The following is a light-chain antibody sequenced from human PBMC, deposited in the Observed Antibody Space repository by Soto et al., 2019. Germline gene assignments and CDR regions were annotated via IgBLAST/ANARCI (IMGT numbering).Light chain of an antibody. CDR1: QGIRND. CDR2: AAP. CDR3: LQDYNYPWT. Sequence: IQLTQSPSFLSASVVDRVTITCRASQGIRNDLGWYQQKPGKAPKLLIYAAPSLQSGVPSRFSGSGSGTDFTLTISSLQPEDFATYYCLQDYNYPWTFGQGTKVDIK. J-gene: IGKJ1*01. V-gene: IGKV1-6*01.